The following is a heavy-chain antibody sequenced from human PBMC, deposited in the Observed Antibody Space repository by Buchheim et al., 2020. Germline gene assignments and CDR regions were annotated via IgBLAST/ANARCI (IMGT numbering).Heavy chain of an antibody. J-gene: IGHJ4*02. Sequence: QVQLQQWGAGLLKPSETLSLTCAVYGGSFSGYYWSWIRQPPGKGLEWIGEINHSGSTNYNPSLKSRVTISVDTPKNQFSLKLSSVTAADTAVYYCARGRGYCSGGSCYYRPFDYWGQGTL. D-gene: IGHD2-15*01. CDR2: INHSGST. CDR3: ARGRGYCSGGSCYYRPFDY. V-gene: IGHV4-34*01. CDR1: GGSFSGYY.